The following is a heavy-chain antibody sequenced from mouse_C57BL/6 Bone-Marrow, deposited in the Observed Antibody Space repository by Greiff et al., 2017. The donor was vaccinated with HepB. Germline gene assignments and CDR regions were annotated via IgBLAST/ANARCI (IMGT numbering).Heavy chain of an antibody. CDR1: GFTFSDYG. J-gene: IGHJ2*01. Sequence: EVKVVESGGGLVKPGGSLKLSCAASGFTFSDYGMHWVRQAPEKGLEWVAYISSGSSTIYYADTVKGRFTISRDNAKNTLFLQMTSLRSEDTAMYYCATWYYFDYWGQGTTLTVSS. V-gene: IGHV5-17*01. CDR3: ATWYYFDY. D-gene: IGHD1-1*02. CDR2: ISSGSSTI.